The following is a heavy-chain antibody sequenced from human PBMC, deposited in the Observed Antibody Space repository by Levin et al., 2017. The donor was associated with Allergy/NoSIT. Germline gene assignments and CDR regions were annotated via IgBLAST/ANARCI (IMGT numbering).Heavy chain of an antibody. CDR3: SRGVSSYCGDDCDDAFDV. J-gene: IGHJ3*01. V-gene: IGHV3-30*04. Sequence: GGSLRLSCAASGFTFSDYVMHWVRQAPGKGLEWVAVISYDVRNEYYADSVRGRFTISRDNSQNTLYLQMNSVRTDDTSVYYCSRGVSSYCGDDCDDAFDVWGQGTMVTVSS. CDR2: ISYDVRNE. CDR1: GFTFSDYV. D-gene: IGHD2-21*02.